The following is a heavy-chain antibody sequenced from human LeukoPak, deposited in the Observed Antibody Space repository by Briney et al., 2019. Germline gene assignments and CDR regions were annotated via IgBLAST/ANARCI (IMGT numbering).Heavy chain of an antibody. J-gene: IGHJ4*02. CDR2: ISSSSSTI. D-gene: IGHD3-10*01. V-gene: IGHV3-48*04. CDR3: ARGPPYGSGKFGPFDY. Sequence: GGSLRLSCAASGFIFSSYSMNWVRQAPGKGLEWVSYISSSSSTIYYSDSVKGRFTISRDNAKNSLYLQMNSLRTEDTAVYYCARGPPYGSGKFGPFDYWGQGTLVTVSS. CDR1: GFIFSSYS.